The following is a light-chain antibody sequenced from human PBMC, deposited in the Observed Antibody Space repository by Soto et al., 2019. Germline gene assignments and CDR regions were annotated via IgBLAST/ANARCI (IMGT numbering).Light chain of an antibody. Sequence: EIVMTQSPGTLSLSPGERATLSCRASESVSNYYLAWYHQQPDHAPMLLFYGSSSSATGTPDRFSGGCSGKVFTLTSSILDADDVAVYYWQYCGSSPRTFGQGTQVEI. CDR1: ESVSNYY. CDR3: QYCGSSPRT. CDR2: GSS. V-gene: IGKV3-20*01. J-gene: IGKJ1*01.